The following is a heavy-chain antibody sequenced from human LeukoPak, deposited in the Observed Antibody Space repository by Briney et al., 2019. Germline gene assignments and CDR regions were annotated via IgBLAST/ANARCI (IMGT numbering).Heavy chain of an antibody. CDR2: INHSGST. D-gene: IGHD6-13*01. J-gene: IGHJ5*02. CDR1: GGSFSGYY. Sequence: PSETLSLTCAVYGGSFSGYYWSWIRQPPGKGLEWIGEINHSGSTNYNPSLKSRVTISVDTSKNQFSLKLSSVTAADTAVYYCARQGGGSSPSYPWGQGTLVTVSS. V-gene: IGHV4-34*01. CDR3: ARQGGGSSPSYP.